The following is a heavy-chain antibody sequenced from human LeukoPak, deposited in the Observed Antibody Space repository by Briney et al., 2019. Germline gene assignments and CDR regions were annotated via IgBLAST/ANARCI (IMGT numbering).Heavy chain of an antibody. J-gene: IGHJ4*02. CDR2: MNPNSGNT. CDR3: ARGRDSYGPNFDY. Sequence: ASVKVSCKASGYTFTSYDINWVRQAPGQGLEWMGWMNPNSGNTGYAQKFQGRVTMTRNTSISTAYMELSSLRSEDTAVYYCARGRDSYGPNFDYWGQGTLVTVSS. D-gene: IGHD5-18*01. V-gene: IGHV1-8*01. CDR1: GYTFTSYD.